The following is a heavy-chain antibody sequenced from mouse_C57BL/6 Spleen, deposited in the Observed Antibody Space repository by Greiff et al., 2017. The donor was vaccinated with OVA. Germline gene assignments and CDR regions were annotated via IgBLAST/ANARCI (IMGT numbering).Heavy chain of an antibody. Sequence: EVKLMESGPELVKPGASVKISCKASGYTFTDYYMNWVKQSHGKSLEWIGDINPNNGGTSYNQKFKGKATLTVDKSSSTAYMELRSLTSEDSAVYYCAGRDYDSWFAYWGQGTLVTVSA. CDR2: INPNNGGT. CDR3: AGRDYDSWFAY. D-gene: IGHD2-4*01. CDR1: GYTFTDYY. V-gene: IGHV1-26*01. J-gene: IGHJ3*01.